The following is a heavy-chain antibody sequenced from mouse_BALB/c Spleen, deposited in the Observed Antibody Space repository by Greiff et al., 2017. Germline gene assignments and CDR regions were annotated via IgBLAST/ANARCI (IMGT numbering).Heavy chain of an antibody. J-gene: IGHJ3*01. Sequence: EVQLQESGAELVRSGASVKLSCTASGFNIKDYYMHWVKQRPEQGLEWIGWIDPENGDTEYAPKFQGKATMTADTSSNTAYLQLSSLTSEDTAVYYCNARLLLPAWFAYWGQGTLVTVSA. CDR3: NARLLLPAWFAY. V-gene: IGHV14-4*02. CDR2: IDPENGDT. D-gene: IGHD1-1*01. CDR1: GFNIKDYY.